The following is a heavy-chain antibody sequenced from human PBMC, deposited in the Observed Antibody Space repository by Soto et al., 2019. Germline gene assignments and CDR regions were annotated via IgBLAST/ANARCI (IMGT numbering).Heavy chain of an antibody. Sequence: SETLSLTCTVSGGSISSGGYYWSWIRQHPGKGLEWIGYIYYSGSTYYNPSLKSRLTISVDTSKNQFSLKLSSVTAADTAVYYCARLHFSIQYYYYMDVWGKGTPVTVSS. CDR1: GGSISSGGYY. J-gene: IGHJ6*03. D-gene: IGHD3-3*02. CDR2: IYYSGST. V-gene: IGHV4-31*03. CDR3: ARLHFSIQYYYYMDV.